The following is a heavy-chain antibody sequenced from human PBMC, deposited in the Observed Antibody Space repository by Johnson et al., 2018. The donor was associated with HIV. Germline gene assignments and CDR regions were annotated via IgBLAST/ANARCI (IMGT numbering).Heavy chain of an antibody. J-gene: IGHJ3*02. D-gene: IGHD3-22*01. V-gene: IGHV3-53*01. CDR3: ARGPRHTYHYDSSGYSGAFDI. CDR2: IYSGGST. CDR1: GFTVSSNY. Sequence: VQLVESGGGLIQPGGSLRLSCAASGFTVSSNYMSWVRQAPGMGLEWVSVIYSGGSTYYADSVKGRFTISRDNSKNTLYLQMNSLRAEDTAVYYCARGPRHTYHYDSSGYSGAFDIWGQGTMVTVSS.